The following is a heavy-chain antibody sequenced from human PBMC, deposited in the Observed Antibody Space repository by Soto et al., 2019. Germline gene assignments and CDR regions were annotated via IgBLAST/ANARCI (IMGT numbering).Heavy chain of an antibody. J-gene: IGHJ4*02. V-gene: IGHV1-18*01. Sequence: GASVKVSCKASGYTFTSYGISWVRQAPGQGLEWMGWISAYNGNTNYAQKLQGRVTMTTDTSTSTAYMELRSLRSDDTAVYYCARDRNLNYYDSSGYIDYWGQGTLVTVSS. CDR3: ARDRNLNYYDSSGYIDY. CDR1: GYTFTSYG. CDR2: ISAYNGNT. D-gene: IGHD3-22*01.